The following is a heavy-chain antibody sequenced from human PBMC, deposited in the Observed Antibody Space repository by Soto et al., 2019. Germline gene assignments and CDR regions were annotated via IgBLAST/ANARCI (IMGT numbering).Heavy chain of an antibody. CDR2: ISYDGSNK. V-gene: IGHV3-30-3*01. Sequence: HPGGSLRLSCAASGFTFSSYAMHWVRQAPGKGLEWVAVISYDGSNKYYADSVKGRFTISRDNSKNTLYLQMNSLRAEDTAVYYCARVKVVPAAPFDYWGQGTLVTVSS. D-gene: IGHD2-2*01. J-gene: IGHJ4*02. CDR3: ARVKVVPAAPFDY. CDR1: GFTFSSYA.